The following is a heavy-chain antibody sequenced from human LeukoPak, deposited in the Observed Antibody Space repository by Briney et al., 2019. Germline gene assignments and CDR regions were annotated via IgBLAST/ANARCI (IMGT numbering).Heavy chain of an antibody. D-gene: IGHD2-2*01. CDR1: GFTFSGYA. CDR2: ISHDGSNI. V-gene: IGHV3-30-3*01. CDR3: AKVVNGPR. Sequence: GGSLRLSCAASGFTFSGYAMHWARQAPGKGLEWVAVISHDGSNIYYADSVKGRFTISRDNSKNTLFLQMNSLGGEDTAVYYCAKVVNGPRWGQGTLVTVSS. J-gene: IGHJ4*02.